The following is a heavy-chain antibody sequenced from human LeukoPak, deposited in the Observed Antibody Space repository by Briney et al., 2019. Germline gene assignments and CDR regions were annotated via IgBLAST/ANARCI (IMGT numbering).Heavy chain of an antibody. CDR3: TTGVGYGKSAPYFDT. CDR1: GYSFTDFD. J-gene: IGHJ3*02. CDR2: MNPNTGET. D-gene: IGHD4-17*01. Sequence: VASVTVSFTSSGYSFTDFDINWVRQAPGQGLEWMGWMNPNTGETGYAQKFQGRVTMTRSTSISTAYMDLSSLRSEDTALYFCTTGVGYGKSAPYFDTWGQGTMVTVSS. V-gene: IGHV1-8*01.